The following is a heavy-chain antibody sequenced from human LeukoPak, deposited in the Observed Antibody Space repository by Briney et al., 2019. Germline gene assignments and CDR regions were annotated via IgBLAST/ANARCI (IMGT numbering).Heavy chain of an antibody. CDR2: IYYSGST. CDR3: ARDLRIAARPRSNWFDP. V-gene: IGHV4-30-4*08. Sequence: SETLSLTCTVSGGSISSYYWSWIRQPPGKGLEWIGYIYYSGSTYYNPSLKSRVTISVDTSKNQFSLKLSSVTAADTAVYYCARDLRIAARPRSNWFDPWGQGTLVTVSS. J-gene: IGHJ5*02. D-gene: IGHD6-6*01. CDR1: GGSISSYY.